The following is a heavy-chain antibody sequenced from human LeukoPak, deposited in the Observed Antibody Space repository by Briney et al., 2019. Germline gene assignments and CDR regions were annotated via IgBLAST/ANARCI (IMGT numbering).Heavy chain of an antibody. CDR3: VKDRGSAGITPLDS. V-gene: IGHV3-9*01. Sequence: PGGSLRLSCAASGLTFDDFAMHWVRQVPEKGLEWVSGISWNGAYKDYADSVKGRFTISRDNAKNSVFLQMNSLTPDDTAFYFCVKDRGSAGITPLDSWGQGTMVAVFS. D-gene: IGHD1-14*01. CDR2: ISWNGAYK. CDR1: GLTFDDFA. J-gene: IGHJ4*02.